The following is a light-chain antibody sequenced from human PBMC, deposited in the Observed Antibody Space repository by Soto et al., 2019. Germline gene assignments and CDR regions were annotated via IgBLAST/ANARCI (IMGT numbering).Light chain of an antibody. J-gene: IGKJ3*01. CDR1: QSISSW. V-gene: IGKV1-5*01. CDR3: QQYNSYWFFT. Sequence: DIQMTQSPSTLSASVGDRVTITCRASQSISSWLAWYQQKPGKAPKLLIYDASSLESGVPSRFSGSGSGTEFTLTISSLQPDDFATYYCQQYNSYWFFTFCHGTQGAIK. CDR2: DAS.